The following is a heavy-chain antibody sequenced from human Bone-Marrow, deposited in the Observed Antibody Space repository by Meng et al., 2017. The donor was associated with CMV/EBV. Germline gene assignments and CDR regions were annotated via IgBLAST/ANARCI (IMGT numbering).Heavy chain of an antibody. J-gene: IGHJ4*02. CDR1: GFTFSSYW. D-gene: IGHD2-2*01. Sequence: GESLKISCAASGFTFSSYWKSWVRQAPGKGLEWVANIKQDGSEKYYEDSVKGRFTISIDNAENSLYLQMNSLRAEDTAVYYCARFVVVPASVYFDYWGQGTLVTVSS. CDR2: IKQDGSEK. CDR3: ARFVVVPASVYFDY. V-gene: IGHV3-7*01.